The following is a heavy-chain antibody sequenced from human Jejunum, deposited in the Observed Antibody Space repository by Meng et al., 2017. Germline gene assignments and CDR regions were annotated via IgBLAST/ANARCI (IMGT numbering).Heavy chain of an antibody. CDR1: RFTFSDYF. D-gene: IGHD1-26*01. Sequence: GESLKISCVVSRFTFSDYFMDWVRQAPGKGLEWVGRSTNKAESYTTKYAASVNGRFTISRDDSKNSLYLQMNSLKIEDTAVYYCASGRSGSAPCDYWGQGTLVTVSS. CDR3: ASGRSGSAPCDY. V-gene: IGHV3-72*01. J-gene: IGHJ4*02. CDR2: STNKAESYTT.